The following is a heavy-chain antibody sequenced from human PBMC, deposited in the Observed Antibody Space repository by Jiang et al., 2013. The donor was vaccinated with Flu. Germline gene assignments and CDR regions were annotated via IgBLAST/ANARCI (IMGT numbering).Heavy chain of an antibody. Sequence: QLVESGGGLVKPGGSLRLSCAASGFIFSSYSMNWVRQAPGKGLEWVSSIRSSGSYIYYADSVKGRFTISRDNAKNSLYLQMNSLRAEDTAVYYCAREAYYDSSGYYSSAFDIWGQGTMVTVSS. CDR2: IRSSGSYI. V-gene: IGHV3-21*06. CDR1: GFIFSSYS. CDR3: AREAYYDSSGYYSSAFDI. J-gene: IGHJ3*02. D-gene: IGHD3-22*01.